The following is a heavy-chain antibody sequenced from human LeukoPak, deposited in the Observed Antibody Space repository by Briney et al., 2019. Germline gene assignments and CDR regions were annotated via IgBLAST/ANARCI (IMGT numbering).Heavy chain of an antibody. CDR3: ARGYYYDSSGYSPFGY. V-gene: IGHV1-2*02. J-gene: IGHJ4*02. CDR1: GYTFTGYY. D-gene: IGHD3-22*01. Sequence: ASVKVSCKASGYTFTGYYMHWVRQAPGQGLEWMGGINPNSGGTNYAQKFQGRVTMTRDTSISTAYMELSRLRSDDTAVCYCARGYYYDSSGYSPFGYWGQGTLVTVSS. CDR2: INPNSGGT.